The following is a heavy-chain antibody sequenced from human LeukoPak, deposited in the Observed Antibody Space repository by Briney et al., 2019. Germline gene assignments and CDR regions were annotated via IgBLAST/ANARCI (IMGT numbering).Heavy chain of an antibody. Sequence: PGGSLRLSCAASGFTVSSNCMSWVRQAPGKGLEWVSVIYSGGSTYYADSVKGRFTISRHNSKNTLYLQMNSLRAEATAVYYCARARYSSGWYQFDPWGQGTLVTVSS. CDR2: IYSGGST. CDR1: GFTVSSNC. D-gene: IGHD6-19*01. V-gene: IGHV3-53*04. CDR3: ARARYSSGWYQFDP. J-gene: IGHJ5*02.